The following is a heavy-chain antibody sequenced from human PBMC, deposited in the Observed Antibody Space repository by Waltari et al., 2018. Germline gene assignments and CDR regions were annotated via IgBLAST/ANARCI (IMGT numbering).Heavy chain of an antibody. Sequence: QVQLQESGPGLVKPSQTLTLTCNVSGGSFLSGDHCWSWVRQRPGTGLEWIGNICDTDYTYSNQSAQSRVTISMDPSKWHFSLTLNSVTAADTALYYCAKSAAWNPPGDSYYMAVWGTGTTVTVSS. D-gene: IGHD1-1*01. CDR3: AKSAAWNPPGDSYYMAV. V-gene: IGHV4-31*03. CDR2: ICDTDYT. J-gene: IGHJ6*03. CDR1: GGSFLSGDHC.